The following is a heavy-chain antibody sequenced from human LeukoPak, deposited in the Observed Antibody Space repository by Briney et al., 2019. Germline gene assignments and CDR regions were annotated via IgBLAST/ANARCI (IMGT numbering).Heavy chain of an antibody. CDR3: ARSQVRGVISHYYYFDY. CDR2: IYYSGST. V-gene: IGHV4-59*01. Sequence: SESLSLTCTVSGGSISSYYWSWIRQPPGKGLEWLGYIYYSGSTNYNPSLKSRVTISVDTSKNQFSLKLSSVTAADTAVYYCARSQVRGVISHYYYFDYWGQGTLVTVSS. J-gene: IGHJ4*02. D-gene: IGHD3-10*01. CDR1: GGSISSYY.